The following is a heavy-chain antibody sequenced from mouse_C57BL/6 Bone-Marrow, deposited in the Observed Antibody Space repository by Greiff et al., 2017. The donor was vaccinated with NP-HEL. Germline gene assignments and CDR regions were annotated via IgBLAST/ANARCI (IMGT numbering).Heavy chain of an antibody. D-gene: IGHD2-5*01. V-gene: IGHV14-4*01. J-gene: IGHJ2*01. Sequence: VQLQQSGAELVRPGASVKLSCTASGFNIKDDYMHWVKQRPEQGLEWIGWIDPENGDTEYASKFQGKATITADTSSNTAYLQLSSLTSEDTAVYYWTTWGDSNYDYWGQGTTLTVSS. CDR3: TTWGDSNYDY. CDR2: IDPENGDT. CDR1: GFNIKDDY.